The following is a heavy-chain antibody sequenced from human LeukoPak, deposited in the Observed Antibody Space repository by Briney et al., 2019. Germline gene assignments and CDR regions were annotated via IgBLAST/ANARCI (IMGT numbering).Heavy chain of an antibody. CDR1: GYTFTSYG. Sequence: ASVKVSRKASGYTFTSYGISWVRQAPGQGLEWMGWISAYNGNTNYAQKLQGRVTMTTDTSTSTAYMELRSLRSDDTAVYYCARGQLERVYYYYYMDVWGKGTTVTISS. CDR3: ARGQLERVYYYYYMDV. V-gene: IGHV1-18*01. D-gene: IGHD1-1*01. CDR2: ISAYNGNT. J-gene: IGHJ6*03.